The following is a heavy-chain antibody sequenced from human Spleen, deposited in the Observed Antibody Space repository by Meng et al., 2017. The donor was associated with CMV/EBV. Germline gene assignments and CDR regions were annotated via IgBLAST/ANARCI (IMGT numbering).Heavy chain of an antibody. Sequence: GGSLRPSCAASGFTFSTYSMNWVRQAPGKGLEWVSSIISSSSYIYYTDSVKCRFTISRDNAKNSLYLQMNSLRAEDTAVYFCARVFCGRGLDHWGQGALVTVSS. CDR2: IISSSSYI. D-gene: IGHD2-21*01. J-gene: IGHJ4*02. CDR3: ARVFCGRGLDH. CDR1: GFTFSTYS. V-gene: IGHV3-21*01.